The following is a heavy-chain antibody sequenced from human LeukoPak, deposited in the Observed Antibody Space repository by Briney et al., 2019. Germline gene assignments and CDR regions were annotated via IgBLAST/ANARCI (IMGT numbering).Heavy chain of an antibody. V-gene: IGHV1-69*13. CDR3: ARDGDCSGGSCYSGGYY. D-gene: IGHD2-15*01. CDR2: IIPIFGTA. J-gene: IGHJ4*02. CDR1: GGTFSSYA. Sequence: SVKVACKASGGTFSSYAIRWVRQAHGQGLEWMGGIIPIFGTANYAQKCQGRVTSTADESTSTAYMELSSLRSEDTAVYYCARDGDCSGGSCYSGGYYRGQGTLVTVSS.